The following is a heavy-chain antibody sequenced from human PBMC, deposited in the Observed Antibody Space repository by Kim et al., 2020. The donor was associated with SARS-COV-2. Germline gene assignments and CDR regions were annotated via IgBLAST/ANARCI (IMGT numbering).Heavy chain of an antibody. CDR2: ISGSGGST. CDR1: GFTFSSYA. CDR3: ANETTPPWVNGNFDY. V-gene: IGHV3-23*01. D-gene: IGHD4-17*01. Sequence: GGSLRLSCAASGFTFSSYAMSWVRQAPGKGLEWVSAISGSGGSTYYADSVKGRFTISRDNSKNTLYLQMNSLRAEDTAVYYCANETTPPWVNGNFDYWGQGTLVTVSS. J-gene: IGHJ4*02.